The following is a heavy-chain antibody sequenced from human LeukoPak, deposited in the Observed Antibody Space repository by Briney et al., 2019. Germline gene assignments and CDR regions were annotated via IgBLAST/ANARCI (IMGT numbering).Heavy chain of an antibody. D-gene: IGHD5-12*01. CDR2: IIPIFGTA. J-gene: IGHJ4*02. Sequence: SVKVSFKASGGTFSSYAISWVRQAPGQGLEWMGGIIPIFGTANYAQKFQGRVTITADESTSTAYMELNSLRSEDTAVYYCAREVEWLRDAFLWGQGTLVTVSS. CDR1: GGTFSSYA. V-gene: IGHV1-69*01. CDR3: AREVEWLRDAFL.